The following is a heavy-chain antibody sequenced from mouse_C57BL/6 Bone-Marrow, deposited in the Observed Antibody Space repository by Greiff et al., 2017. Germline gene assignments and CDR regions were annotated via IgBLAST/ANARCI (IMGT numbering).Heavy chain of an antibody. V-gene: IGHV5-6*01. Sequence: EVKLVESGGDLVKPGGSLKLSCAASGFTFSSYGMSWVRQTPDKRLEWVATISRGGSYTYYPDSVKGRFTISRDNAKNTLYLQMSSLMSEDTAMDYCERQGYYGAMDYWGQGTSVTVSS. D-gene: IGHD1-1*01. J-gene: IGHJ4*01. CDR3: ERQGYYGAMDY. CDR1: GFTFSSYG. CDR2: ISRGGSYT.